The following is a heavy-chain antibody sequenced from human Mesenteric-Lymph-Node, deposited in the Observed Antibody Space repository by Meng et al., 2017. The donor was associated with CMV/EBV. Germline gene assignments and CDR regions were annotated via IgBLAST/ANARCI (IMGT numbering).Heavy chain of an antibody. V-gene: IGHV3-74*01. CDR1: GFTFSSYS. CDR2: INSDGTYT. D-gene: IGHD4-23*01. CDR3: ARGSAVNDY. J-gene: IGHJ4*02. Sequence: GGSLRLSCAASGFTFSSYSMNWVRQAPGEGLVWVSHINSDGTYTDYADSVRGRFTISRDNVKNTLYLQMNSLRADDTAVYYCARGSAVNDYWGQGTLVTVSS.